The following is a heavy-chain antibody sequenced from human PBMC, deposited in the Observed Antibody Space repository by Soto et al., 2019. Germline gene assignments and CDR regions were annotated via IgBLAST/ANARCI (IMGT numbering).Heavy chain of an antibody. J-gene: IGHJ5*02. D-gene: IGHD6-13*01. V-gene: IGHV1-46*01. Sequence: SEKGSCKAPVYPFTGYYMHLVRQAPGQGLEWMGIINPSGGSTSYAQKFQGRVTMTRDTSTSTVYMDMSSLRSEDTAVYYFARDKGAVAAAFDPWGQGTLVT. CDR3: ARDKGAVAAAFDP. CDR2: INPSGGST. CDR1: VYPFTGYY.